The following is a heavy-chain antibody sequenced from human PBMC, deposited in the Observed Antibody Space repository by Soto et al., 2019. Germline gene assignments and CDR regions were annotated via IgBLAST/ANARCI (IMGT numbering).Heavy chain of an antibody. D-gene: IGHD3-10*01. J-gene: IGHJ4*02. CDR1: GFTFIDYA. CDR3: AKGGSFGGILDL. CDR2: ISTAGDST. Sequence: EVQLLDSGGGLVQPGGSLRLSCAASGFTFIDYAMSWVRQAPGKGLEWVSTISTAGDSTFSADSVKGRFTISRDKSKNTLYLQMNGLSAEDTAFYFCAKGGSFGGILDLWGRGTLVTVCS. V-gene: IGHV3-23*01.